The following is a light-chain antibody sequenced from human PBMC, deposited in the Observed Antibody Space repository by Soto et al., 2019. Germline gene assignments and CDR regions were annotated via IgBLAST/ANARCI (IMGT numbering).Light chain of an antibody. Sequence: DIQMTQSPSSVSAYVGDSVTVACRVSQDIGSWLAWSQQKPGKAPDLLIYGAFSLQSGVASRFYGSGYGTDFTHTISSLQPGDFANYYCQQGGSLHITFGHGTRVEI. J-gene: IGKJ5*01. CDR3: QQGGSLHIT. CDR1: QDIGSW. V-gene: IGKV1-12*01. CDR2: GAF.